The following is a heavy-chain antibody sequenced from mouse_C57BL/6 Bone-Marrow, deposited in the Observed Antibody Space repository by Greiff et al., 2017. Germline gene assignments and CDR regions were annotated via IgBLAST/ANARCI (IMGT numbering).Heavy chain of an antibody. J-gene: IGHJ1*03. D-gene: IGHD1-1*01. CDR1: GFNIKDYY. CDR2: IDPEDGET. Sequence: EVQLQQSGAELVKPGASVKLSCTASGFNIKDYYMHWVKQRTEQGLEWIGRIDPEDGETKYAPKFQGKATIPADTSSNTAYLQLSSLTSEDTAVYYCASYYGSSGGYFDVWGTGTTVTVSS. V-gene: IGHV14-2*01. CDR3: ASYYGSSGGYFDV.